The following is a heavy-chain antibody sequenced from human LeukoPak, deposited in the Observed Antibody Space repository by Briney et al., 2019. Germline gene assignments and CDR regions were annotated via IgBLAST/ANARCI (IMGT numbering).Heavy chain of an antibody. CDR2: IYYSGST. CDR3: ARRYCSGGSCYSALDY. D-gene: IGHD2-15*01. V-gene: IGHV4-59*01. CDR1: GGSISSYY. J-gene: IGHJ4*02. Sequence: SSETLSLTCTVSGGSISSYYWSWIRQPPGKGLEWIGYIYYSGSTNYNPSPKSRVTISVDTSKNQFSLKLSSVTAADTAVYYCARRYCSGGSCYSALDYWGQGALVTVSS.